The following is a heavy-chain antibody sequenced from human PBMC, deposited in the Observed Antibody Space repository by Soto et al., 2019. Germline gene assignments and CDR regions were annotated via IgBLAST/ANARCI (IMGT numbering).Heavy chain of an antibody. Sequence: ASVKVSCKASGYTFTSYGISWVRQAPGQGLEWMGWISAYNGNTNYAQKLQGRVTMTTDTSTSTANMELRSLRSDDTAVYYCARIGSGDLTSWFDPWGQGTLVTVSS. J-gene: IGHJ5*02. D-gene: IGHD4-17*01. CDR2: ISAYNGNT. CDR1: GYTFTSYG. V-gene: IGHV1-18*01. CDR3: ARIGSGDLTSWFDP.